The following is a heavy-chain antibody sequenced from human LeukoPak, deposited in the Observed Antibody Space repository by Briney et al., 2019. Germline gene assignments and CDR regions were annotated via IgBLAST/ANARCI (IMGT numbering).Heavy chain of an antibody. CDR3: ARDRNYCSSDRCYDVFDI. J-gene: IGHJ3*02. Sequence: GASVKVSCKASGYTFTSYDINWVRQATGQGLEWMGWMNPNSGNTGYAQKFQGRVTMTRNTSISTAYMELSNLRAEDTSVYYCARDRNYCSSDRCYDVFDIWGQGTMVTVSS. CDR1: GYTFTSYD. D-gene: IGHD6-19*01. V-gene: IGHV1-8*01. CDR2: MNPNSGNT.